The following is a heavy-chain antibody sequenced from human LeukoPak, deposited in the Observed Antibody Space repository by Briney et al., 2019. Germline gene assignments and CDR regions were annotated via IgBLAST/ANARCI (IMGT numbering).Heavy chain of an antibody. CDR2: SYGGGST. CDR1: GFTVSSNY. J-gene: IGHJ4*02. Sequence: GGSLRLSCAASGFTVSSNYMSWVRQAPWKGLELVSVSYGGGSTYYADSVKRSFTIHRDNSQNTLYLQMNSPRADDTAVYYCASEGDGYNFFDYWGQGTLVTVSS. V-gene: IGHV3-66*01. D-gene: IGHD5-24*01. CDR3: ASEGDGYNFFDY.